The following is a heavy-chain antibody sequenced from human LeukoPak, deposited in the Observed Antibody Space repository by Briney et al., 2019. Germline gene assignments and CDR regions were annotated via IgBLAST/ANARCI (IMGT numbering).Heavy chain of an antibody. Sequence: GGSLRLSCAASGFTFSSYGMHWVRQAPGKGLEWVSAISGSGGSTYYADSVKGRFTISRDDSKNTLYLQMNSLKTEDTALYYCAKGLYTSGWYENWGQGTLVTVSS. CDR2: ISGSGGST. J-gene: IGHJ4*02. CDR3: AKGLYTSGWYEN. D-gene: IGHD6-19*01. V-gene: IGHV3-23*01. CDR1: GFTFSSYG.